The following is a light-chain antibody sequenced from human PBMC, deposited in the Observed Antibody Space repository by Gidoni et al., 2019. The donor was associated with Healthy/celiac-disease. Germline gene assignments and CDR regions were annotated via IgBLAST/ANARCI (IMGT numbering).Light chain of an antibody. J-gene: IGKJ1*01. CDR1: QSISSW. CDR3: QQYKSYST. V-gene: IGKV1-5*03. CDR2: KAS. Sequence: DIQMTQSPSTLSASVGDRVTITCRASQSISSWLAWYQQKPGKAPNLLIYKASSLESGVPSRFSVSGSGTEFTLTISSLQPDDFATYYCQQYKSYSTFGQGTKVEIK.